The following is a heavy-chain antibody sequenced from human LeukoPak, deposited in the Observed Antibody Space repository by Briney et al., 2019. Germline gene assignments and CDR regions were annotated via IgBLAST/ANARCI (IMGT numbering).Heavy chain of an antibody. D-gene: IGHD3-10*01. CDR3: ARGPGGNWFDP. J-gene: IGHJ5*02. V-gene: IGHV4-34*01. CDR2: INHSGST. Sequence: SETLSLTCAVYGGSFSGYYWSWIRQPPGKGLEWIGEINHSGSTDYNPSLKSRVTISVDTSKNQFSLKLSSVTAADTAVYYCARGPGGNWFDPWGQGTLVTVSS. CDR1: GGSFSGYY.